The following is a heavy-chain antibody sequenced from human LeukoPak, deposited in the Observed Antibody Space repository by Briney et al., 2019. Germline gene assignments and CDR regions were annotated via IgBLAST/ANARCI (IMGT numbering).Heavy chain of an antibody. J-gene: IGHJ6*02. CDR1: GGTFISYA. V-gene: IGHV1-69*13. CDR2: IIPVFGTA. D-gene: IGHD3-22*01. CDR3: ASGIVVITTYYGMDV. Sequence: SVKVSCKASGGTFISYAISWVRQAPGQGLEWMGGIIPVFGTANYAQKFQGRVTITADESTSTAYMELSSLRSEDTAVYYCASGIVVITTYYGMDVWGQGTTVTVSS.